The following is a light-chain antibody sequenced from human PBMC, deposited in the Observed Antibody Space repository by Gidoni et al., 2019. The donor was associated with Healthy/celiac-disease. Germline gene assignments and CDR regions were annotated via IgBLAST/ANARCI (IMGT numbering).Light chain of an antibody. CDR3: QSYDSSLSVVV. Sequence: QSVLTQPPSVSGAPGQRVTIPCTGSSSNIGAGYDVHWYQQLPGTAPKLHIYGNSNRPSGVPDRFSGSKSGTSASLAITGLQAEDEADYYCQSYDSSLSVVVFGGGTKLTVL. CDR2: GNS. J-gene: IGLJ2*01. V-gene: IGLV1-40*01. CDR1: SSNIGAGYD.